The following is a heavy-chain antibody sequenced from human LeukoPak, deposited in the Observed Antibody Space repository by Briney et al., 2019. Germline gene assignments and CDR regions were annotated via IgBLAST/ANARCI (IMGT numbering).Heavy chain of an antibody. J-gene: IGHJ4*02. V-gene: IGHV3-21*01. CDR1: GFTFSSYS. D-gene: IGHD2/OR15-2a*01. CDR3: ARGHSTAPEGCDY. CDR2: ISSSSSYI. Sequence: KPGGSLRLSCAASGFTFSSYSMNWVRQAPGKGLEWVSSISSSSSYIYYADSVKGRFTISRDNAKNSLYLEMNSLRAEDTAVYYCARGHSTAPEGCDYWGQGTLVTVSS.